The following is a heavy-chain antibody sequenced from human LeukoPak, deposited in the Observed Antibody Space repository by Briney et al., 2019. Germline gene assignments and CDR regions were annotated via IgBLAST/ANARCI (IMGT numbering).Heavy chain of an antibody. CDR1: GFTFSSYS. CDR3: ARDSTGTTRFAFDI. V-gene: IGHV3-21*01. J-gene: IGHJ3*02. CDR2: ISSSSSYI. Sequence: GGSLRLSCAASGFTFSSYSMSWVRQAPGKGLEWVSSISSSSSYIYYADSVKGRFTISRDNAKNSLYLQMNSLRAEDTAVYYCARDSTGTTRFAFDIWGQGTMVTVSS. D-gene: IGHD1-1*01.